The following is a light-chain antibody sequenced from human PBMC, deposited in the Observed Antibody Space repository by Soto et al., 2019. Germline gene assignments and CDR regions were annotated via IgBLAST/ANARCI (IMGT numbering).Light chain of an antibody. Sequence: DIPLTHSPSTLSASVPHRVTITCRASQRIATWLAWYQHQPGSAPKLLIYGASTLQSGVPSRFSGSGSGAEFTLTIDNLQPEDFATYYCQQYHLYWTFGPGTKVDIK. CDR1: QRIATW. CDR3: QQYHLYWT. J-gene: IGKJ1*01. V-gene: IGKV1-5*01. CDR2: GAS.